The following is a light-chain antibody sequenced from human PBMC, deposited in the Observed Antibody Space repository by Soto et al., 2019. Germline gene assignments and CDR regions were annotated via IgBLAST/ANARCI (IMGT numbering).Light chain of an antibody. Sequence: DIQMTQSPSSVSASVGDRVTITCRASQGISSWLAWYQQRPGEAPKVLIFAESSLQSGVPSRFSGSGSGTEFTLTITSLQPGDFATYYCQQTYTTPLTFGGGTKVEIK. J-gene: IGKJ4*01. V-gene: IGKV1-12*01. CDR2: AES. CDR3: QQTYTTPLT. CDR1: QGISSW.